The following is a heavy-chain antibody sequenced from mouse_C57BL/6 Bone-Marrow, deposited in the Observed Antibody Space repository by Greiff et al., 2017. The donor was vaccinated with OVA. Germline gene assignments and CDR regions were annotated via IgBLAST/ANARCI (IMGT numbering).Heavy chain of an antibody. CDR3: AILLLHAMDY. V-gene: IGHV5-6*01. CDR1: GFTFSSYG. J-gene: IGHJ4*01. D-gene: IGHD1-1*01. CDR2: ISSGGSYT. Sequence: EVQLKESGGDLVKPGGSLKLSCAASGFTFSSYGMSWVRQTPDKRLEWVATISSGGSYTYYPDSVKGRFTISRDNAKNTLYLQMSSRKSEDTAMYYGAILLLHAMDYWGQGTSVTVSS.